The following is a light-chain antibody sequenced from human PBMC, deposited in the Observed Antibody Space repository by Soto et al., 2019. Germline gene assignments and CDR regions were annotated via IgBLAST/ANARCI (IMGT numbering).Light chain of an antibody. J-gene: IGKJ3*01. V-gene: IGKV1-9*01. CDR2: AAS. CDR3: QQLNSYPLT. CDR1: QDISNY. Sequence: DIQLTQSPSFLSASVGDGVTITCRASQDISNYLVWYQQKPGKAPKPLIYAASTLQSGVPSRFSGSGSGTEFTLTISSLQPEDFATYYCQQLNSYPLTFGPGTNVDIK.